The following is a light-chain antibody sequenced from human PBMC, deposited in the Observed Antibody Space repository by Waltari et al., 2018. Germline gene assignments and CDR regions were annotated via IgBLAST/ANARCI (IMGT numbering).Light chain of an antibody. CDR3: CSYAGRYTWV. CDR1: SSDVGNYNL. V-gene: IGLV2-23*01. Sequence: QSALTQPASVSGSPGQSITISCTGTSSDVGNYNLASWYQQYPGKAPKVMIYDDNRRTSGVSDRFSGSKSGNTASLTISGVQAEDEADYYCCSYAGRYTWVFGGGTKLTVL. CDR2: DDN. J-gene: IGLJ3*02.